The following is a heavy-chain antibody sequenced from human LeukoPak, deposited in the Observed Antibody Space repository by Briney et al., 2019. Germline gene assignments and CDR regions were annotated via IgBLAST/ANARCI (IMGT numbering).Heavy chain of an antibody. J-gene: IGHJ4*02. D-gene: IGHD3-9*01. CDR2: ISTTGSSI. V-gene: IGHV3-48*03. Sequence: GGSLRLSCAASGFTFSSYEMNWVRQAPGKGLEWVSYISTTGSSIYYADSVKGRFTISRDNVKNLLYLQMNSLRAEDTAVYYCARTYYDILTAYNPYFDYWGQGTLVTVSS. CDR3: ARTYYDILTAYNPYFDY. CDR1: GFTFSSYE.